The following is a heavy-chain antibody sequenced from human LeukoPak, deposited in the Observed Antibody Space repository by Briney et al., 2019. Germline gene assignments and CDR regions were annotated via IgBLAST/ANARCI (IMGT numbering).Heavy chain of an antibody. Sequence: GGSLRLSCAASGFTFSSYGMHWVRQAPGKGLEWVAFIRFDGSNKYYADSVKGRFTISRDNSKNTLYLQMNSLRGEDTAVSSCAKGLLRFLEWSSDPWGQGTLVTVSS. CDR1: GFTFSSYG. V-gene: IGHV3-30*02. CDR2: IRFDGSNK. D-gene: IGHD3-3*01. CDR3: AKGLLRFLEWSSDP. J-gene: IGHJ5*02.